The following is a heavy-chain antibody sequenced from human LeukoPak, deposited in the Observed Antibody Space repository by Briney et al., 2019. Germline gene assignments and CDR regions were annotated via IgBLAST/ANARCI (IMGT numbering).Heavy chain of an antibody. CDR1: GYTFTSYD. V-gene: IGHV1-18*01. CDR3: ARKYSSSWYASYCGGDCYGDAFDI. CDR2: ISAYNGNT. J-gene: IGHJ3*02. D-gene: IGHD2-21*01. Sequence: ASVKVSCKASGYTFTSYDINWVRQATGQGLEWMGWISAYNGNTNYAQKLQGRVTMTTDTSTSTAYMELRSLRSDDTAVYYCARKYSSSWYASYCGGDCYGDAFDIWGQGTMVAVSS.